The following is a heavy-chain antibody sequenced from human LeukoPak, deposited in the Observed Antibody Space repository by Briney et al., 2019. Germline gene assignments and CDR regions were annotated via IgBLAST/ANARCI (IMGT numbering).Heavy chain of an antibody. D-gene: IGHD6-13*01. Sequence: ASVKVSCKASGYTFTSCGISWVRPAPGQGLEWMGWISAYNGNTNYAQKLQRRVTMTTDTATSTAYMELRSLRSDDTAVYYCARDLSCSRGEGYLDYWGQGTLVTVSS. CDR3: ARDLSCSRGEGYLDY. J-gene: IGHJ4*02. CDR1: GYTFTSCG. CDR2: ISAYNGNT. V-gene: IGHV1-18*01.